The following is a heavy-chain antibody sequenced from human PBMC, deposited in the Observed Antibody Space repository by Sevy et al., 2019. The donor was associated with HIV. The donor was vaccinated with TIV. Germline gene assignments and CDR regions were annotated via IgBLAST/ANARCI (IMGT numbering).Heavy chain of an antibody. CDR2: ISHDGTNK. V-gene: IGHV3-33*03. CDR3: AKPPDPTTAAGDFYDS. Sequence: GGSLRLSCTASGLGLGFRTYGMHWVRQAPGKGLEWVAVISHDGTNKYYADSVKGRFTISRDNSKNTVYLQMNSLRDDDTAVYYCAKPPDPTTAAGDFYDSWGQGLLVTVSS. CDR1: GLGLGFRTYG. D-gene: IGHD2-21*02. J-gene: IGHJ4*02.